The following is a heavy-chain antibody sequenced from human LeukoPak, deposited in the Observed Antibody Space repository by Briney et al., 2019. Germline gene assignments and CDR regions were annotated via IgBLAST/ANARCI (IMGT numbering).Heavy chain of an antibody. Sequence: ASVKVSCKASGYTFTSYGISWARQAPGQGLEWMGWISAYNGNTNYAQKLQGRVTMTTDTSTSTAYMELRSLRSDDTAVYYCARATLLTAYYDFWSGSYGMDVWGQGTTVTVSS. D-gene: IGHD3-3*01. CDR1: GYTFTSYG. CDR3: ARATLLTAYYDFWSGSYGMDV. J-gene: IGHJ6*02. CDR2: ISAYNGNT. V-gene: IGHV1-18*01.